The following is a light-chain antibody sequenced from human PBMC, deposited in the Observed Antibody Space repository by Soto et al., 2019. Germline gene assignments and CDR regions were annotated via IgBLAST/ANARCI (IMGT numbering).Light chain of an antibody. J-gene: IGLJ1*01. Sequence: QSVLTQPPSVSGARGQRVTISCTGSSSNIGAGYDVHWYQQLPGTAPKLLIYGNSNRPSGVVDRISGSKSGTSASLAITGLQAEDEADYYCQSYDSSLSGYVFGTGTKLTVL. CDR1: SSNIGAGYD. CDR2: GNS. V-gene: IGLV1-40*01. CDR3: QSYDSSLSGYV.